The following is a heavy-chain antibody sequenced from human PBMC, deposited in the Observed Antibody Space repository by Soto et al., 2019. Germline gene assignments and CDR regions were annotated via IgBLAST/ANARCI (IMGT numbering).Heavy chain of an antibody. CDR3: ARDEVGDYFSSVYYYGMDV. D-gene: IGHD2-21*02. CDR2: IYYSGST. CDR1: GGSISRSSYY. V-gene: IGHV4-61*01. Sequence: PSETLSLTCTVSGGSISRSSYYWGWIRQPPGKGLEWIGYIYYSGSTNYNPSLKSRVTISVDTSKNQFSLKLSSVTAADTAVYYCARDEVGDYFSSVYYYGMDVWGQGTTVTVSS. J-gene: IGHJ6*02.